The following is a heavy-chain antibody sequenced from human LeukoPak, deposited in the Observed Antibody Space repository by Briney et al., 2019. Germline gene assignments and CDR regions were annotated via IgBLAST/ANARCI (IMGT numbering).Heavy chain of an antibody. J-gene: IGHJ3*02. CDR1: GFTFSSYA. D-gene: IGHD3-3*01. CDR2: ISYDGSNK. CDR3: ARGGPYYDFWSGYDAFDI. Sequence: GRSLRLSCAASGFTFSSYAMHWVRQAPGKGLEWVAVISYDGSNKYYADSVKGRFTISRDNSKNTLYLQMNSLRAEDTAVYYCARGGPYYDFWSGYDAFDIWGQGTMVTVSP. V-gene: IGHV3-30-3*01.